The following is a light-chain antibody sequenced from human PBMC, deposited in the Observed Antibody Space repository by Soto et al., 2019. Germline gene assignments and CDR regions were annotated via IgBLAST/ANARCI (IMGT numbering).Light chain of an antibody. CDR3: QLSYSRPLT. Sequence: EIQMPQAPTSLAECIGVRFSSTCRSSQSISSYLNWYQQKPGKAPKLLIYTASTLQSEVPPRFSGSGSGTDVTPTISSLQPEDLATYYCQLSYSRPLTCGGGTKVDIK. CDR1: QSISSY. CDR2: TAS. V-gene: IGKV1-39*01. J-gene: IGKJ4*01.